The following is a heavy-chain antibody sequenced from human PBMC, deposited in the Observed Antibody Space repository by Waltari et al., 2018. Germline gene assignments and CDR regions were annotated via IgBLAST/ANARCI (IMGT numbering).Heavy chain of an antibody. CDR2: IYTSGIT. J-gene: IGHJ6*03. CDR1: GGSISSGSYY. Sequence: QVQLQESGPGLVKPSQTLSLTCTVSGGSISSGSYYWSWIRQPAGKGLEWIGRIYTSGITNYNPSLKSRVTISVDTSKNQFSLKLSSVTAADTAVYYCARDLIDFWSGYYYYYMDVWGKGTTVTVSS. D-gene: IGHD3-3*01. CDR3: ARDLIDFWSGYYYYYMDV. V-gene: IGHV4-61*02.